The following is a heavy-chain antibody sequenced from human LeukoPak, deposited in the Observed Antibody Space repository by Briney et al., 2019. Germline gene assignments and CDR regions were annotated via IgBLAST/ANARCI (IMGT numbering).Heavy chain of an antibody. D-gene: IGHD6-13*01. J-gene: IGHJ4*02. CDR3: CASSWYRTLDY. V-gene: IGHV3-30*04. CDR1: GFTFSSYA. CDR2: ISYDGSNK. Sequence: PGRPLRLSCAASGFTFSSYAMHWVRQVPGKGLEWVAVISYDGSNKYYADSVKGRFTISRDNSKNTLYLQMNSLRAEDTAVYYCCASSWYRTLDYWGQGTLVTVSS.